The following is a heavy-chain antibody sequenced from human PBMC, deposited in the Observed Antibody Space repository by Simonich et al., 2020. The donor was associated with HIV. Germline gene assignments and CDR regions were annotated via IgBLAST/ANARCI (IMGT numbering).Heavy chain of an antibody. CDR1: GGSFSGYY. D-gene: IGHD2-2*01. CDR2: INHRVST. J-gene: IGHJ5*02. CDR3: ARHPGCSSIFCYPTFDP. V-gene: IGHV4-34*01. Sequence: QVQLQQWGAGLLKPSETLSLTCAVYGGSFSGYYWSVIRQPPGKGLEWMGEINHRVSTIYHPALTSRSTISGDTSKHQFSLKLSSVTAADTAVYYCARHPGCSSIFCYPTFDPWGQGTLVTVSS.